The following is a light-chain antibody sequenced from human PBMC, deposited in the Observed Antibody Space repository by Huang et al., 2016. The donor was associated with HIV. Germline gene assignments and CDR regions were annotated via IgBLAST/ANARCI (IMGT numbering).Light chain of an antibody. J-gene: IGKJ4*01. Sequence: EIVMTQSPATLSVSPGQRVTLSCRANRSVSTNLAWYQQRHGQAPRHLVYGSSTRAPGIPSRFICSGSGTDFSLTISSLQSEDFALYYCHQYNNWLLSFGGGTRV. CDR2: GSS. V-gene: IGKV3-15*01. CDR1: RSVSTN. CDR3: HQYNNWLLS.